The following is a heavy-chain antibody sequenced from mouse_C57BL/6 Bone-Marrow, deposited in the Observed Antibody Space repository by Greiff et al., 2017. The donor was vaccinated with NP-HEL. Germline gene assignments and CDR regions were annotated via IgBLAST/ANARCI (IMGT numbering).Heavy chain of an antibody. CDR3: ARVITTECYYYAMDY. CDR2: INPNNGGT. V-gene: IGHV1-26*01. CDR1: GYTFTDYY. J-gene: IGHJ4*01. Sequence: EVQLQQSGPELVKPGASVKISCKASGYTFTDYYMNWVKQSHGKSLEWIGDINPNNGGTSYNQKFKGKATLTVDKSSSTAYMELRSLTSEDSAVYYCARVITTECYYYAMDYWGQGTSVSVSS. D-gene: IGHD2-4*01.